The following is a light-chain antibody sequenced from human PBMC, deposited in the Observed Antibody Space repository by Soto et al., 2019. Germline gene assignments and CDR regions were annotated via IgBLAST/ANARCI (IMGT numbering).Light chain of an antibody. CDR2: EVS. Sequence: QSVLTQPAFVSGSPGQSITISCTGTSSDVGGYNYVSWYQHPPGKAPKLMISEVSNRPSGVSNRFSGSKSGNTASLTISGLQAEDEADYYCSSYTSTSTRVFXTGTKVTVL. CDR3: SSYTSTSTRV. CDR1: SSDVGGYNY. V-gene: IGLV2-14*01. J-gene: IGLJ1*01.